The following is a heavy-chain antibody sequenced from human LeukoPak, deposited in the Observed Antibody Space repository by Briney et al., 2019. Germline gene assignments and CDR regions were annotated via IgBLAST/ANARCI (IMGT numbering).Heavy chain of an antibody. J-gene: IGHJ5*02. CDR3: ARDRYYYGSGSYYNPFDP. V-gene: IGHV1-69*13. Sequence: ASVSVSCKPSVGTVRSYAISWVRQAPGQGLEWMGGIIPIFVTANYEQKFQGRVTITADESTSTAYMELSSLRSEDTAVYYCARDRYYYGSGSYYNPFDPWGQGTLVTVSS. D-gene: IGHD3-10*01. CDR2: IIPIFVTA. CDR1: VGTVRSYA.